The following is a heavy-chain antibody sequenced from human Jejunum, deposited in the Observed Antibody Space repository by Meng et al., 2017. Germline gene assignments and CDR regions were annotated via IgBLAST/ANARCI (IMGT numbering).Heavy chain of an antibody. CDR1: GGSISGGDYY. V-gene: IGHV4-30-4*01. Sequence: QVQLQESGPGLVKPSQTLSLTCTVSGGSISGGDYYWSWIRQPPGKGLEWIGYIHYIGSAFFHLSFKSRAAISVDTSNNQFSLKLNSVTAGDTAVYYCARERWEYYESSGFDSWGQGTLVTVSS. J-gene: IGHJ4*02. CDR2: IHYIGSA. D-gene: IGHD3-22*01. CDR3: ARERWEYYESSGFDS.